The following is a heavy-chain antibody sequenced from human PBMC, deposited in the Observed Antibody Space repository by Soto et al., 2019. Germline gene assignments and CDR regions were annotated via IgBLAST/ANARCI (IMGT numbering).Heavy chain of an antibody. D-gene: IGHD2-2*01. CDR2: ISGSSSYI. CDR3: ARDHGCSSTSCYSVLVYYYYYMDV. CDR1: GFTFSSYS. V-gene: IGHV3-21*01. Sequence: EVQLVESGGGLLKPGGSLRLSCAASGFTFSSYSMNWVRQAPGKGLEWVSSISGSSSYIYYADSVKGRFTISRDNAKNSLYLQMNSLRAEDTAVYYCARDHGCSSTSCYSVLVYYYYYMDVWGKGTTVTVSS. J-gene: IGHJ6*03.